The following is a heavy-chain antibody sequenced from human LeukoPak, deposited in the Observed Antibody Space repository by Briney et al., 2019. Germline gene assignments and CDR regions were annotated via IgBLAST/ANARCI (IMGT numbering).Heavy chain of an antibody. J-gene: IGHJ4*02. CDR1: GYSISSGYY. CDR3: ASINYYYDSSGYPKGAPHY. V-gene: IGHV4-38-2*02. D-gene: IGHD3-22*01. Sequence: SETLSLTCTVSGYSISSGYYWGWIRQPPEKGLEWIGSIYHSGSTYYNPSLKSRVTISVDTSKNQFSLKLSSVTAADTAVYYCASINYYYDSSGYPKGAPHYWGQGTLVTVSS. CDR2: IYHSGST.